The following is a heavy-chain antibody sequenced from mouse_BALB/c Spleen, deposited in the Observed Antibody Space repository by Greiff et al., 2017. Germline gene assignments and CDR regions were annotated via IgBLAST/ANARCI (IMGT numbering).Heavy chain of an antibody. V-gene: IGHV5-6-4*01. J-gene: IGHJ2*01. CDR3: TRDGYLDY. CDR1: GFTFSSYT. Sequence: EVQVVESGGGLVKPGGSLKLSCAASGFTFSSYTMSWVRQTPEKRLEWVATISSGGSYTYYPDSVKGRFTISRDTATNTLYLQMSSLKSEDTAMYYCTRDGYLDYWGQGTTLTVSS. CDR2: ISSGGSYT.